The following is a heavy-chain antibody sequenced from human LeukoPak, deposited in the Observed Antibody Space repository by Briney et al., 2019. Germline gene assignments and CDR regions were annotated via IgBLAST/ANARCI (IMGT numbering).Heavy chain of an antibody. CDR3: ARVISNDAFDI. CDR1: GYTFTGYY. J-gene: IGHJ3*02. Sequence: GASVNVSCKASGYTFTGYYMHWVRQAPGQGLEWMGWINPNSGGTNYAQKFQGRVTTTRDTSISTAYMELSRLRSDDTAVYYCARVISNDAFDIWGQGTMVTVSS. CDR2: INPNSGGT. V-gene: IGHV1-2*02.